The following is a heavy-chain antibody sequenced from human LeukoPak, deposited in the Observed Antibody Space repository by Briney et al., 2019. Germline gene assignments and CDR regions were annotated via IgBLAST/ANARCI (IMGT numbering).Heavy chain of an antibody. J-gene: IGHJ4*02. Sequence: KPSETLSLTCTVSGGSIGSSYFYWGWIRPPPGGGLGWVGSIYYSGSTYYNPSLKSRVTISEDTSKNQFSLKLNSVTAADTAVYYCARHRIAARGSFDYWGQGTLVTVSS. CDR1: GGSIGSSYFY. V-gene: IGHV4-39*01. CDR2: IYYSGST. CDR3: ARHRIAARGSFDY. D-gene: IGHD6-6*01.